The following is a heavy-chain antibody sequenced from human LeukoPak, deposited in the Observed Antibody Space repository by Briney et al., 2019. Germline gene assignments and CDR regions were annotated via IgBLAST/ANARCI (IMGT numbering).Heavy chain of an antibody. Sequence: GGSLRLSCAASGFTFTTYWMHWVRQAPGKGLVWVSHINSDGSITSYADSVKGRFTISRDNAKNTLYLQMNSLRAEDTAAYYCARDAVDTANAVWGQGTTVTVSS. D-gene: IGHD5-18*01. CDR3: ARDAVDTANAV. J-gene: IGHJ6*02. CDR2: INSDGSIT. CDR1: GFTFTTYW. V-gene: IGHV3-74*01.